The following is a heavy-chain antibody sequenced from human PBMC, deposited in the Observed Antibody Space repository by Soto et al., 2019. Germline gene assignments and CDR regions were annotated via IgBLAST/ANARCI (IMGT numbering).Heavy chain of an antibody. V-gene: IGHV4-30-4*01. CDR3: ARAFYCRGGSCYSVPFKPQYNWFDP. D-gene: IGHD2-15*01. J-gene: IGHJ5*02. CDR2: IYYSGST. Sequence: QVQLQESGPGLVKPSQTLSLTCTVSGGSISSGDYYWSWIRQPPGKGLEWIGYIYYSGSTYYNPSLMTRVTLSVDTSKIQFSLKLSSVTAADTAVYYCARAFYCRGGSCYSVPFKPQYNWFDPWGQGTLVPVSS. CDR1: GGSISSGDYY.